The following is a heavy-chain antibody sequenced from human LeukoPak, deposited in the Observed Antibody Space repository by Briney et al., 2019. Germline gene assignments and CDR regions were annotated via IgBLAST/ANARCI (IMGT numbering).Heavy chain of an antibody. D-gene: IGHD2-15*01. Sequence: SETLSLTCTVSGGSISSYYWSWIRQPPGKGLEWIGYIYYSGSTNYNPSLKSRVTTSVDTSKNQFSLKLSSVTAADTAVYYCARGSTYCSGGSCYSDWFDPWSQGTLVTVSS. V-gene: IGHV4-59*01. CDR1: GGSISSYY. CDR3: ARGSTYCSGGSCYSDWFDP. J-gene: IGHJ5*02. CDR2: IYYSGST.